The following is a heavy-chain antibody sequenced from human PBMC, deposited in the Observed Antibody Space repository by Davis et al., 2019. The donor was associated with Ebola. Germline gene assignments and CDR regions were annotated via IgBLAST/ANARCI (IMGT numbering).Heavy chain of an antibody. CDR2: ISGSGGGT. Sequence: GESLKISCAASGFTFSSYGMHWVRQAPGKGLEWVSAISGSGGGTYYADSVKGRFTISRDNSKNTLHLQMNRLRAEDTAVYYCAGGDFWSGQFDFWGQGTLVTVSS. D-gene: IGHD3-3*01. CDR1: GFTFSSYG. J-gene: IGHJ4*02. V-gene: IGHV3-23*01. CDR3: AGGDFWSGQFDF.